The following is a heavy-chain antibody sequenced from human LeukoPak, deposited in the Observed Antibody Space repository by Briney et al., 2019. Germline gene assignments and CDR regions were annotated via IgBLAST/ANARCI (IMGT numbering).Heavy chain of an antibody. CDR3: APETVRGNTHY. CDR2: ISGSGSGGST. Sequence: GGSLRLSCAASGFTFSSSAMSWVRQAPGKGLEWVSSISGSGSGGSTYYADSVKGRFTISRDNSKNTLYLQMNSLIAEDTAVYYCAPETVRGNTHYWGQGTLVTVSS. V-gene: IGHV3-23*01. CDR1: GFTFSSSA. D-gene: IGHD3-10*01. J-gene: IGHJ4*02.